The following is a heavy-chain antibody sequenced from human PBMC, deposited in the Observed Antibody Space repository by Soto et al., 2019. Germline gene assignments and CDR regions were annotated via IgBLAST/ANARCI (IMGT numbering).Heavy chain of an antibody. V-gene: IGHV3-30*18. D-gene: IGHD3-16*01. CDR2: ISYDGSNK. Sequence: GGSLRLSCAASGFTFISYGMHWVRQAPGKGLEWVAVISYDGSNKYYADSVKGRFTISRDNSKNTLYLQMNSLRAEDTAVYYCAKLGVDYGIDYWGQGTLVTVSS. J-gene: IGHJ4*02. CDR1: GFTFISYG. CDR3: AKLGVDYGIDY.